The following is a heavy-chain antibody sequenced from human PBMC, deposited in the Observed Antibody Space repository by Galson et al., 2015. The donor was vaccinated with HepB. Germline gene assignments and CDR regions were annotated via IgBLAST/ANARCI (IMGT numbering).Heavy chain of an antibody. V-gene: IGHV4-34*01. D-gene: IGHD3-10*01. CDR2: INHSGST. CDR3: ARGQWGSGSTYYYGMDV. J-gene: IGHJ6*02. CDR1: GGSFSGYY. Sequence: SETLSLTCAVYGGSFSGYYWSWIRQPPGKGLEWIGEINHSGSTNYNPSLKSRVTISVDTSKNQFSLKLSSVTAADTAVYYCARGQWGSGSTYYYGMDVWGQGTTVTVSS.